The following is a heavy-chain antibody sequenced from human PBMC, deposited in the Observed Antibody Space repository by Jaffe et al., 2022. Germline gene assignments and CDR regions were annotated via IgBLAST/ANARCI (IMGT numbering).Heavy chain of an antibody. D-gene: IGHD1-20*01. Sequence: QVQLVESGGGVVQPGRSLRLSCAASGFTFSSYGMHWVRQAPGKGLEWVAVISYDGSNKYYADSVKGRFTISRDNSKNTLYLQMNSLRAEDTAVYYCAKCGLTSNLVYYYYMDVWGKGTTVTVSS. J-gene: IGHJ6*03. CDR1: GFTFSSYG. CDR3: AKCGLTSNLVYYYYMDV. CDR2: ISYDGSNK. V-gene: IGHV3-30*18.